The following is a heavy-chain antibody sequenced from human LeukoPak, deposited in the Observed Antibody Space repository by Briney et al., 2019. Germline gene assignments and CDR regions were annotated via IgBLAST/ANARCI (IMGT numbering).Heavy chain of an antibody. D-gene: IGHD6-19*01. J-gene: IGHJ4*02. CDR1: GGSISSYY. Sequence: SETLSLTCTVSGGSISSYYWSWIRQPPGKGLEWIGYIYHSGSTNYNPSLKSRVTISVDTSKNQFSLKLSSVTAADTAVYYCARDLGSGWLFDYWGQGTLVTVSS. CDR3: ARDLGSGWLFDY. CDR2: IYHSGST. V-gene: IGHV4-59*01.